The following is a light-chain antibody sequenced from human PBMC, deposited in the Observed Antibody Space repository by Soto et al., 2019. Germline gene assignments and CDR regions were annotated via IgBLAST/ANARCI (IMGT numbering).Light chain of an antibody. CDR1: QSVSGW. CDR2: DAS. Sequence: DIQMTQSPSTLSASVGATVTVTCRASQSVSGWLAWYQQKPGEAPKLLIYDASSLQSGVPSRFSGSGSGTQESITISSRQQDDDVTYYCQHYNSYHWTFGQGTKVDIK. V-gene: IGKV1-5*01. J-gene: IGKJ1*01. CDR3: QHYNSYHWT.